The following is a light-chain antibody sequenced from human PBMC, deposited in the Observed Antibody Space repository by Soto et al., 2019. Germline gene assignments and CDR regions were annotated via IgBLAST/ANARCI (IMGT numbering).Light chain of an antibody. CDR3: QQYNNWPPWT. CDR1: QSVSSN. CDR2: GAS. V-gene: IGKV3-15*01. J-gene: IGKJ1*01. Sequence: IVMTQSPATLSVSPGERATLSCRASQSVSSNLAWYQQKPGQAPRLLIYGASTRATGIPARFSGSGSGTEFTLTISSLQSEDFAVYYCQQYNNWPPWTFG.